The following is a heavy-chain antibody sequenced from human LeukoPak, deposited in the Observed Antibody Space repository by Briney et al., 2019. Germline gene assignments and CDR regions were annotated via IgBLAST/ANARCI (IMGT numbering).Heavy chain of an antibody. CDR1: GFTFSDHY. Sequence: GGSLRPSCAVSGFTFSDHYMDWVRQAPGKGLEWVGRSRNRAKSYTTDYAASVKGRFTISRDDSKSTLYLQMNSLETEDTAVYYCSRDATGDHWGQGTLVSVSS. CDR2: SRNRAKSYTT. V-gene: IGHV3-72*01. J-gene: IGHJ4*02. CDR3: SRDATGDH.